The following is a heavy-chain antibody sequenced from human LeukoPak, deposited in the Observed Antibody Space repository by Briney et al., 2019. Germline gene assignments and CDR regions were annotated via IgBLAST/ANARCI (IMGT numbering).Heavy chain of an antibody. V-gene: IGHV4-34*01. Sequence: PSETLSLTCAVYGGSFSGYYWSWIRQPPGKGLEWIGEINHSGSTNYNPSLKSRVTISVDTSKNQFSLKLSSLAAADTAVYYCASRVYYGRVVYWGQGTLVTVSS. CDR2: INHSGST. J-gene: IGHJ4*02. D-gene: IGHD5/OR15-5a*01. CDR3: ASRVYYGRVVY. CDR1: GGSFSGYY.